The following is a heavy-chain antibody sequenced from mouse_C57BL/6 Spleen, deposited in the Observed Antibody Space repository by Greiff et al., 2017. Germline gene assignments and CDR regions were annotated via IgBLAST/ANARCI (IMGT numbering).Heavy chain of an antibody. Sequence: DVKLVESGGGLVKPGGSLKLSCAASGFTFSDYGMHWVRQAPEKGLEWVAYISSGSSTIYYADTVKGRFTISRDNAKNTLFLQMTSLRSEDTAMYYCARGENYPYYYAMDYWGQGTSVTVSS. J-gene: IGHJ4*01. CDR3: ARGENYPYYYAMDY. CDR1: GFTFSDYG. D-gene: IGHD2-1*01. CDR2: ISSGSSTI. V-gene: IGHV5-17*01.